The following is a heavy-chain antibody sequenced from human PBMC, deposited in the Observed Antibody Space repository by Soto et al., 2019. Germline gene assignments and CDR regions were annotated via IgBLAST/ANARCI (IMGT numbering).Heavy chain of an antibody. CDR2: ISYDGSNK. CDR1: GSTVSSYA. Sequence: QVQLVESGGGVVQPGRSLRLSCAASGSTVSSYAMHWVRQAPGKGLEWVTVISYDGSNKYYADSVKGRFTISRDNSKNTLYLQMNSLRAEDTAVYYCARGSSGTFDPWGQGTLVTVSS. V-gene: IGHV3-30-3*01. D-gene: IGHD6-19*01. CDR3: ARGSSGTFDP. J-gene: IGHJ5*02.